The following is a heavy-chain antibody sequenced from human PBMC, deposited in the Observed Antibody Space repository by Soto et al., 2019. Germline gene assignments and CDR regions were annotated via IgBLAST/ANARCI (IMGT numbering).Heavy chain of an antibody. D-gene: IGHD4-17*01. V-gene: IGHV1-69*01. CDR3: ARDSGGTTVAFGMDV. J-gene: IGHJ6*02. Sequence: QVQLVQSGAEVKKPGSSVKVSCKASGGTFSSSAISWVRQAPGQGLEWMGGIIPIFGTANYAQKFQGRVTITADESTSTAYVEMSSLSSEDTAVYYCARDSGGTTVAFGMDVWGQGTTVTVSS. CDR1: GGTFSSSA. CDR2: IIPIFGTA.